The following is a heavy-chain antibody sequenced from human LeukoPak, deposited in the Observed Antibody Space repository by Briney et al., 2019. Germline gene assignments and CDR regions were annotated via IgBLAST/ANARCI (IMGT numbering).Heavy chain of an antibody. Sequence: PGGSLRLSCAASGFTFSTYWMDWVRQAPGKGLEWVSAISGSGGSTYYADSVKGRFTISRDNSKNTLYLQMNSLRAEDTAVYYCAKDSARQYYYDSSGYYSFDYWGQGTLVTVSS. CDR1: GFTFSTYW. CDR3: AKDSARQYYYDSSGYYSFDY. V-gene: IGHV3-23*01. D-gene: IGHD3-22*01. CDR2: ISGSGGST. J-gene: IGHJ4*02.